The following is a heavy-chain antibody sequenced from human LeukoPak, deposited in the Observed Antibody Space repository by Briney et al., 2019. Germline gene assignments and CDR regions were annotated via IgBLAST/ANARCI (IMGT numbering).Heavy chain of an antibody. CDR1: GYSISSGSY. CDR3: ARVYTHYDYSSGWYRYYYYMDV. V-gene: IGHV4-38-2*02. CDR2: IYHSGDT. D-gene: IGHD6-19*01. Sequence: PSETLSLTCTVSGYSISSGSYWGWIRQPPGKGLEWIGTIYHSGDTYYNPSLKSRVTISVDTSKNQFTLKLSSVTAADTAVYFCARVYTHYDYSSGWYRYYYYMDVWGKGTTVTISS. J-gene: IGHJ6*03.